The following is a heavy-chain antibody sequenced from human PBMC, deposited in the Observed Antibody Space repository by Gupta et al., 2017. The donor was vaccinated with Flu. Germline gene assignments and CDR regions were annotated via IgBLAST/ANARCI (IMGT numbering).Heavy chain of an antibody. D-gene: IGHD5-18*01. V-gene: IGHV3-48*01. CDR3: ESDPDTPLIRLFDY. Sequence: EVQLVESGGHLVQPGESLRLSCAASGFAFSGYSMNWVRQAPGKGLEWVAYINETSITFYYADCGKGRFTISSANAKNSPYLQINSLSVDDTAVYYCESDPDTPLIRLFDYWGQGTMVAVSS. J-gene: IGHJ4*02. CDR2: INETSITF. CDR1: GFAFSGYS.